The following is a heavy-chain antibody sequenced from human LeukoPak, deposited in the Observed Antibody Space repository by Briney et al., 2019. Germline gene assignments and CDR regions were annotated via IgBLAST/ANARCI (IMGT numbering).Heavy chain of an antibody. V-gene: IGHV4-38-2*01. D-gene: IGHD3-10*01. Sequence: SETLSLTCAVSGYSISSGYYWGWIRQPPGQGLEWIGSIYHSGSTYYNPSLKSRVTISVDTSGNHLSLKLSSVTAADTAVYYCARGPASGSNFAWFDTWGQGTLVTVSS. CDR1: GYSISSGYY. J-gene: IGHJ5*02. CDR2: IYHSGST. CDR3: ARGPASGSNFAWFDT.